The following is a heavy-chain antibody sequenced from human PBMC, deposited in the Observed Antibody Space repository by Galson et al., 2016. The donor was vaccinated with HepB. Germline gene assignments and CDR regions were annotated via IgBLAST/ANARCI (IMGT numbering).Heavy chain of an antibody. V-gene: IGHV5-10-1*01. Sequence: QSGAEVKKPGESLRISCKGSGYYFPTYWISWVRQMPGKGLEWMGRIDPSDSYTNYSPSFRGHLTISADKSLNTVYLQWSSLQASDTARYYCARLEAGRAFDSGGQGTLLTVSS. CDR2: IDPSDSYT. D-gene: IGHD3-10*01. J-gene: IGHJ4*02. CDR3: ARLEAGRAFDS. CDR1: GYYFPTYW.